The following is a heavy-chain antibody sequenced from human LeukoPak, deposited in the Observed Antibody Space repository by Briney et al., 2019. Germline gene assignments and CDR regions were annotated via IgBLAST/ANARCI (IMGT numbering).Heavy chain of an antibody. D-gene: IGHD3-3*01. Sequence: PGGSLRLSCGASGFTFSDYWMHWVRQAPGRGLVWVSRIHSDGTTTSYADSVKGRFTISRDKAKNTVFLQMDSLRAEVTAVYCCARASHHTIPFDAWGQGMLVTVSS. CDR2: IHSDGTTT. CDR3: ARASHHTIPFDA. V-gene: IGHV3-74*01. J-gene: IGHJ5*02. CDR1: GFTFSDYW.